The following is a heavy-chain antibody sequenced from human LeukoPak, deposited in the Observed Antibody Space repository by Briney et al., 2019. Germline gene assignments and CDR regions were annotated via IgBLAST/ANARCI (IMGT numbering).Heavy chain of an antibody. J-gene: IGHJ4*02. Sequence: PSETLSLTCTVSGGSISSYYWSWIRQPPGKGLEWIGYIYYSGSTNYNPYLKSRVTISVDTSKNQFSLKLSSVTAADTAVYYCARGTYYYDSSGYYLKNYFDYWGQGTLVTVSS. D-gene: IGHD3-22*01. CDR2: IYYSGST. CDR3: ARGTYYYDSSGYYLKNYFDY. V-gene: IGHV4-59*01. CDR1: GGSISSYY.